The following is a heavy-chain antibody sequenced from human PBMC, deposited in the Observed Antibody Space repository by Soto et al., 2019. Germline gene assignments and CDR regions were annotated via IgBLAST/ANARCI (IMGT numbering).Heavy chain of an antibody. CDR1: GGSLSGYY. D-gene: IGHD4-17*01. Sequence: PSETLSLTCAVYGGSLSGYYWSWIRQPPGKGLEWIGEINHSGSTNYNPSLKSRVTISVDTSKNQFSLKLSSVTAADTAVYYCARGLPTTPVYFFDYWGQGTLVTV. V-gene: IGHV4-34*01. CDR2: INHSGST. CDR3: ARGLPTTPVYFFDY. J-gene: IGHJ4*02.